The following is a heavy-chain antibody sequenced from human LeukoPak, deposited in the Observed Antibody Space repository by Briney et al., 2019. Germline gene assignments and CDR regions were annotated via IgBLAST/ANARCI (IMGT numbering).Heavy chain of an antibody. V-gene: IGHV4-30-2*01. D-gene: IGHD2-21*01. Sequence: SETLSLTCAVFGDSISYESYYWNWIRQAPGKGPEWIGNIYRGRTRVNPSYTSRVAISVDTSKSQVSLSLTSVTAADTAIYYCAGEGEYGESYSWGQGVLVIVSA. CDR1: GDSISYESYY. CDR2: IYRGRT. CDR3: AGEGEYGESYS. J-gene: IGHJ4*02.